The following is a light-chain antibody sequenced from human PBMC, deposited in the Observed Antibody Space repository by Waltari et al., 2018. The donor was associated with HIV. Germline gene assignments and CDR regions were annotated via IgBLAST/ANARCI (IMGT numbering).Light chain of an antibody. CDR1: NNDIHGYHY. CDR3: ASYTSSDTYV. CDR2: DVS. J-gene: IGLJ1*01. V-gene: IGLV2-14*01. Sequence: QSALTQPASVSASPRQSFTISCSRSNNDIHGYHYVSGYQQHPGKAPKLGISDVSQRPSGVSDRFSGSKSGNTASLTISGLQAEDEAAYYCASYTSSDTYVFGSGTKVTVL.